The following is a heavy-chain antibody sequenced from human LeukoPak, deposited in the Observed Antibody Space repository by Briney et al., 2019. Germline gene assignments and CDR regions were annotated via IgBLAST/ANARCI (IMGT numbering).Heavy chain of an antibody. Sequence: GGSLRLSCAASGFTFSAYEMNWVRQTPGKGLEWVSYINSSGSTIYYADSVRGRFTISRDNAKNSLYLQMNSLRAEDTAVYYCATEGLSEYYDSSGYFLFDYWGQGTLVTVSS. CDR3: ATEGLSEYYDSSGYFLFDY. V-gene: IGHV3-48*03. D-gene: IGHD3-22*01. CDR1: GFTFSAYE. CDR2: INSSGSTI. J-gene: IGHJ4*02.